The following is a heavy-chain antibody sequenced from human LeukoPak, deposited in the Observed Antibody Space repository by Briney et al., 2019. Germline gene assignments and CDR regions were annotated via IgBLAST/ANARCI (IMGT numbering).Heavy chain of an antibody. D-gene: IGHD3-22*01. CDR2: IYYSGST. J-gene: IGHJ5*02. V-gene: IGHV4-39*07. CDR1: GGSISSSSYY. Sequence: TSESLSLTCTVSGGSISSSSYYWGWIRQPPGKGLEWIGSIYYSGSTYYNPSLKSRVTIPVDTSKNQFSLKLSSVTAADTAVYYSARGVYYDSSAREGYWFDPWGQGTLVTASS. CDR3: ARGVYYDSSAREGYWFDP.